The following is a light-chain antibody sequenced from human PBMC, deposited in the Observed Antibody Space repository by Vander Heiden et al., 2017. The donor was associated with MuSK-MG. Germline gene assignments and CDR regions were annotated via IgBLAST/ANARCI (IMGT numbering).Light chain of an antibody. CDR1: QSISSY. Sequence: DIQMTQSPSSLSASVGDRVTITCRASQSISSYLKWYQQKPGKAPKLLIYAASSLQSGVPSRFSGSGAGTDFTLTISRRQPEDFATYYCQQSDSTPPTFGGGTKVEIK. V-gene: IGKV1-39*01. CDR3: QQSDSTPPT. CDR2: AAS. J-gene: IGKJ4*01.